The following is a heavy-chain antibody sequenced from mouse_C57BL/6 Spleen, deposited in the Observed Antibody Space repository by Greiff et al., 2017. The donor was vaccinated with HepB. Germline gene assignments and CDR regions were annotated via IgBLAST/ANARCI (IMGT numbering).Heavy chain of an antibody. V-gene: IGHV1-80*01. CDR1: GYAFSSYW. CDR2: IYPGDGDT. D-gene: IGHD1-1*01. CDR3: ERGASYYGRSAGFDY. J-gene: IGHJ2*01. Sequence: QVQLQQSGAELVKPGASVKISCKASGYAFSSYWMNWVKQRPGKGLEWIGQIYPGDGDTNYNGKFKGKATLTADKSSSTAYMQLSSLTSEDSAVYVGERGASYYGRSAGFDYWGQGTMLTVSA.